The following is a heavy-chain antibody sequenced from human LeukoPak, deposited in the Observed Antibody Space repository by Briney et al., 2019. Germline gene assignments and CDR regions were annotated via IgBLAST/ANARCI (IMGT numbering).Heavy chain of an antibody. CDR1: GFTFSSYW. V-gene: IGHV3-7*01. CDR2: IKQDGSEK. D-gene: IGHD3-10*02. J-gene: IGHJ6*04. CDR3: AELGITMIGGV. Sequence: GGSLRLSCAASGFTFSSYWMSWVRQAPGKGLEWVANIKQDGSEKYYVDSVKGRFTISRDNAKNILYLQMNSLRAEDTAVYYCAELGITMIGGVWGKGTTVTISS.